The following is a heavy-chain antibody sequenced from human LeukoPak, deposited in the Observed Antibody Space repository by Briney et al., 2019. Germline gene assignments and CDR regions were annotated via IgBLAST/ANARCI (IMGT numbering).Heavy chain of an antibody. CDR1: GSTFTSKW. Sequence: GGSLRLSCTASGSTFTSKWMTWVRQAPGKGLEWVSSISSGSSYIYHADSVKGRFTISRDNAKNSLYLQMNSLRAEDTAVYYCARISYYDNSGYSYYYYGMDVWGQGTTVTVSS. J-gene: IGHJ6*02. CDR2: ISSGSSYI. CDR3: ARISYYDNSGYSYYYYGMDV. V-gene: IGHV3-21*01. D-gene: IGHD3-22*01.